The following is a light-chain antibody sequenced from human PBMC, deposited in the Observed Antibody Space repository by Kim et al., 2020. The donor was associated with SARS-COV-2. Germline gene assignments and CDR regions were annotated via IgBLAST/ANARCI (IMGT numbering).Light chain of an antibody. Sequence: ITISCTGTSSDVGGYNYVSWYQQHPGKAPKLMIYDVSKRPSGVSNRFSGSKSGNTASLTISGLQAEDEADYYCSSYTSSSTSHVVFGGGTQLTVL. CDR1: SSDVGGYNY. J-gene: IGLJ2*01. V-gene: IGLV2-14*04. CDR2: DVS. CDR3: SSYTSSSTSHVV.